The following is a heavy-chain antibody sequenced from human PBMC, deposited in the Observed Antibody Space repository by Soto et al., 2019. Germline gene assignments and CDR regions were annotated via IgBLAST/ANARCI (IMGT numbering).Heavy chain of an antibody. Sequence: SETLSLTCTVSGGSISSYYWSWIRQPPGKGLEWIGYTYYSGSTNYNPSLKSRVTISVDTSKNQFSLKLSSVTAADTAVYYCAGVTYSGSYYYYGMDVWGQGTTVTVSS. D-gene: IGHD1-26*01. CDR1: GGSISSYY. CDR3: AGVTYSGSYYYYGMDV. J-gene: IGHJ6*02. CDR2: TYYSGST. V-gene: IGHV4-59*01.